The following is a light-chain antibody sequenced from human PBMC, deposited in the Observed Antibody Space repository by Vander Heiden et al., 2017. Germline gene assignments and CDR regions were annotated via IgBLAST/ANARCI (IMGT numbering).Light chain of an antibody. V-gene: IGKV1-39*01. CDR1: QSISNY. Sequence: DIQMTQSPSSLSASVGDRVTITCRASQSISNYLNWYQQTPGKAPKVLIYSASSLQSGVPSRFSGSGSETDFTLTISSLQPEDFASYYCQQSYSFPWTFGPGTKVEI. CDR2: SAS. J-gene: IGKJ1*01. CDR3: QQSYSFPWT.